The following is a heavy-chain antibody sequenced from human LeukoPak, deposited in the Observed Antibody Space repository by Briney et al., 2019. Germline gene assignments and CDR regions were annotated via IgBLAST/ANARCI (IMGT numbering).Heavy chain of an antibody. CDR1: GSTLTSFG. J-gene: IGHJ4*02. D-gene: IGHD1-26*01. V-gene: IGHV3-33*01. CDR2: IRYDGSDT. Sequence: GGSLRPSWQPSGSTLTSFGMHWVRQAPGKGREWVEVIRYDGSDTYYADSVEGRFTISRDNSKNTLYLQMNSLRAEDTAVYYCATAVGATEGIDFDYWGQGTLVTVSS. CDR3: ATAVGATEGIDFDY.